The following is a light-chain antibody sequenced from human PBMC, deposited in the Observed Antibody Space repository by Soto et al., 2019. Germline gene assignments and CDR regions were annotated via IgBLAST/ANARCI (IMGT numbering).Light chain of an antibody. J-gene: IGKJ1*01. CDR2: LGS. V-gene: IGKV2-28*01. Sequence: DIVMTQSPLSLPVTPGEPASISCRSSQSLLHSNGYNYLDWYLQKPGQSPQLLNYLGSNRASGVPDRFSGSGSGTDFTLTISRVEAEDVGVYYCLQALQTPLTFGQGTKVEIK. CDR1: QSLLHSNGYNY. CDR3: LQALQTPLT.